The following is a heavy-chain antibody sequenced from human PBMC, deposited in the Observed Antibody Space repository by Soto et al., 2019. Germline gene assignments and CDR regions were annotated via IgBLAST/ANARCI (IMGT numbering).Heavy chain of an antibody. V-gene: IGHV1-8*01. Sequence: ASVKVSFKASGNTFTSYDINWVRQATGHGLEWMGWINPNSGNIGYAQKFQGRVTMTRDTAIRTAYMEVSRLRSDDTAVYYWARGRASGSYYLLDYWGQGTLVTVSS. CDR2: INPNSGNI. CDR3: ARGRASGSYYLLDY. D-gene: IGHD3-10*01. CDR1: GNTFTSYD. J-gene: IGHJ4*02.